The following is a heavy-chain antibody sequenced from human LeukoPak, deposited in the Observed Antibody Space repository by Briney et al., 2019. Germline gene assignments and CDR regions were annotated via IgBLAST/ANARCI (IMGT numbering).Heavy chain of an antibody. J-gene: IGHJ5*02. CDR3: AASLTPGWFDP. D-gene: IGHD4/OR15-4a*01. CDR1: DGSISYYY. CDR2: SYTTGTT. V-gene: IGHV4-4*09. Sequence: SETLSLTCTVSDGSISYYYWTWIRQSPGKGLEWIGYSYTTGTTSYNPSLKSRVTISLDTPKNQVSLKVRSVTAADTGVYYCAASLTPGWFDPWGQGTLVTVSS.